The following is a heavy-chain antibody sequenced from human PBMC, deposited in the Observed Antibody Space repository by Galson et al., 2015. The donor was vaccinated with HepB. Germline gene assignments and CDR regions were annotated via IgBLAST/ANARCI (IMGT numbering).Heavy chain of an antibody. CDR2: IYTSGST. V-gene: IGHV4-4*07. Sequence: SETLSLTCTVSGGSISSYYWSWIRQPAEKGLGWIGRIYTSGSTNYNPSLKSRVTMSVDTSKNQFSLKLSSVTAADTAVYYCARYTGYSSSWYGGDWFDPWGQGTLVTVSS. CDR1: GGSISSYY. CDR3: ARYTGYSSSWYGGDWFDP. D-gene: IGHD6-13*01. J-gene: IGHJ5*02.